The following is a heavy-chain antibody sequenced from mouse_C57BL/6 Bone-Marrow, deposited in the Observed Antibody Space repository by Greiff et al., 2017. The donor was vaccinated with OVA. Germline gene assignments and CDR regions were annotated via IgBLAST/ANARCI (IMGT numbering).Heavy chain of an antibody. V-gene: IGHV1-61*01. Sequence: QVQLKQPGAELVRPGSSVKLSCKASGYTFTSYWMDWVKQRPGQGLEWIGNIYPSDSETHYNQKFKDKATLTVDKSSSTAYMQLSSLTSEDSAVYYCARRTGKGCLDYWGQGTTLTVSS. CDR3: ARRTGKGCLDY. D-gene: IGHD4-1*01. CDR1: GYTFTSYW. J-gene: IGHJ2*01. CDR2: IYPSDSET.